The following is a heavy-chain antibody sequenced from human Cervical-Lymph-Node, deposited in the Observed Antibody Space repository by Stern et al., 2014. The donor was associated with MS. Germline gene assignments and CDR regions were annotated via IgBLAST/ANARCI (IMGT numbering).Heavy chain of an antibody. J-gene: IGHJ4*02. Sequence: VQLEESGAEVKKPGASVKVSCKASGYTFTTYDINWVRQAPGQGLEWMGWMSPKNDNTGFAQNFQGRVTMTRDTSTSTAYMELTSLRSEDTAVYYCARGVDAGVDYWGQGTLVTVSS. CDR1: GYTFTTYD. V-gene: IGHV1-8*01. D-gene: IGHD2-8*01. CDR2: MSPKNDNT. CDR3: ARGVDAGVDY.